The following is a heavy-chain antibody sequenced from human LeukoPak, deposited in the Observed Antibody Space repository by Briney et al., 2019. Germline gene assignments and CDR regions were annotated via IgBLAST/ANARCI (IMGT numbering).Heavy chain of an antibody. J-gene: IGHJ4*02. V-gene: IGHV6-1*01. D-gene: IGHD1-26*01. CDR1: GDSVSSNSAA. CDR3: ARDTLIDDGIYYFNY. Sequence: SQNLSLTSAISGDSVSSNSAAWNWIRQSPSRGLEWLGWTYYRSNWYNDYAVSVKSRITINPDTSKNQFSLQLNSVTPEDTAVYYCARDTLIDDGIYYFNYSGQGNLVTVSS. CDR2: TYYRSNWYN.